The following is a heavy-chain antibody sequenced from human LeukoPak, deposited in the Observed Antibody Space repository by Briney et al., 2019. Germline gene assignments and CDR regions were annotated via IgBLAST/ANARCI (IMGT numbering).Heavy chain of an antibody. Sequence: GGSLRLSCAASGFTFSSYAMSWVRQAPGKGLEWVSAISGSGGSTYYADSVEGRFTISRDNSKNTLYLQMNSLRAEDTAVYYCAKERAPSRIVGARWGSFDYWGQGTLVTVSS. CDR3: AKERAPSRIVGARWGSFDY. D-gene: IGHD1-26*01. CDR2: ISGSGGST. CDR1: GFTFSSYA. J-gene: IGHJ4*02. V-gene: IGHV3-23*01.